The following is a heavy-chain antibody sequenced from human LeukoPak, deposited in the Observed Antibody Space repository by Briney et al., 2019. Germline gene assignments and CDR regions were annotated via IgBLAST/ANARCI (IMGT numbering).Heavy chain of an antibody. V-gene: IGHV1-69*05. J-gene: IGHJ5*02. D-gene: IGHD2-2*03. CDR1: GGTFSSYA. CDR3: ARLDIVVVPAAGTNWFDP. Sequence: SVKVSCKASGGTFSSYAISWVRQAPGQGLEWMGGIIPIFGTANYAQKFQGRVTITTDESTSTAYMELSRLRSDDTAVYYCARLDIVVVPAAGTNWFDPWGQGTLVTVSS. CDR2: IIPIFGTA.